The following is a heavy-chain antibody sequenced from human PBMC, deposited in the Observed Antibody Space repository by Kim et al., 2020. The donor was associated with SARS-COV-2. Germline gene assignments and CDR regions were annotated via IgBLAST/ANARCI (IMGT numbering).Heavy chain of an antibody. CDR3: ARGDGSGSSYFDL. Sequence: GGSLRLSCAGSGFTFRNYGIHWVRQAPGKGLEWVASIWCDGSNKYYADSVKGRFTLSRDNAKDTVYLQMSSLRAEDTAIYYCARGDGSGSSYFDLWGQGTLVTVSS. CDR2: IWCDGSNK. CDR1: GFTFRNYG. V-gene: IGHV3-33*01. D-gene: IGHD3-9*01. J-gene: IGHJ4*02.